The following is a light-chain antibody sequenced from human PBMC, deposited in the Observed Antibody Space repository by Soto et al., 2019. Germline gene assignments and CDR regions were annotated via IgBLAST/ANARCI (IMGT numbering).Light chain of an antibody. CDR2: KAS. J-gene: IGKJ1*01. CDR3: QQHSHWPPWT. Sequence: DIQMTQSPSTLSASVGDRVTITCRASQSISVWLAWYQQKAGKAPNLLIYKASRLESGVPSRFSGSGSETEFTLTISGLQPCDSAVYYCQQHSHWPPWTFGQGTKVDIK. CDR1: QSISVW. V-gene: IGKV1-5*03.